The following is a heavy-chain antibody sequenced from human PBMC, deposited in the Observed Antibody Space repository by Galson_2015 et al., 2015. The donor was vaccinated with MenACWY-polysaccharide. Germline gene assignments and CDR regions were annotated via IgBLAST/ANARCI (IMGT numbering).Heavy chain of an antibody. CDR3: AREPTYSGSFGWFDS. CDR1: GGSVSSITDY. CDR2: MSSNGRA. J-gene: IGHJ5*01. Sequence: ETLSLTCTVSGGSVSSITDYWSWLRQPPGKGLEWIGYMSSNGRANQNPSLKSRVIISIDTSKNQFSLRLSSVTAADTAMYYCAREPTYSGSFGWFDSWGQGTLVTVSS. D-gene: IGHD1-26*01. V-gene: IGHV4-61*01.